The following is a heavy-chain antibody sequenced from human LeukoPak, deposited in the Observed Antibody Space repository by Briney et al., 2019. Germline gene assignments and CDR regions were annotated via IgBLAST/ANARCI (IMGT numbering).Heavy chain of an antibody. CDR2: INQNGNKK. Sequence: PGGSLRLSCAASGFTFTSHWMIWVRQAPGKALEWVANINQNGNKKNYVDSVRGRFTISRDNAKNSLYLQMDSLRVEDTAIYYCARDGGWTFDYWGQGTLVTVSS. D-gene: IGHD6-19*01. V-gene: IGHV3-7*01. CDR1: GFTFTSHW. J-gene: IGHJ4*02. CDR3: ARDGGWTFDY.